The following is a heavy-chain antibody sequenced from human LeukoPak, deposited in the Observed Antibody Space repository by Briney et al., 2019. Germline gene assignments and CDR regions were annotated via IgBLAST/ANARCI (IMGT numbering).Heavy chain of an antibody. D-gene: IGHD6-13*01. Sequence: SETLSFTCTVSGGSISSYYWSWIRQPPGKGLEWIGYMYYTGSTSYNPSLKSRVTISVDTSKSQFSLKLTSVTAADTAVYYCASEIIAAAGVDYWGQGALVTVSS. CDR3: ASEIIAAAGVDY. CDR1: GGSISSYY. CDR2: MYYTGST. J-gene: IGHJ4*02. V-gene: IGHV4-59*01.